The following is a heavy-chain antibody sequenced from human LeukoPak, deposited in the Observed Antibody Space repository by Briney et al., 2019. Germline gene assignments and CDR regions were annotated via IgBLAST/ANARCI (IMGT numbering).Heavy chain of an antibody. V-gene: IGHV4-34*01. CDR3: ANISPGLPYDYGMDV. CDR1: GGSFSGYY. J-gene: IGHJ6*02. D-gene: IGHD1-14*01. Sequence: PSETLSLTCAVYGGSFSGYYWSWICQPPGKVLEWIGEINHSGSTNYNPSLKSRVTISVDTSKNQFSLKLSSVTAADTAVYYCANISPGLPYDYGMDVWGQGTTVTVSS. CDR2: INHSGST.